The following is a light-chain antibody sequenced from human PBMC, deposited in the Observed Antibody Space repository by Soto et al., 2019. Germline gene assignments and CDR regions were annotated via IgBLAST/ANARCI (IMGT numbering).Light chain of an antibody. J-gene: IGKJ1*01. CDR3: QQYNDWPLT. CDR2: GAF. V-gene: IGKV3-15*01. CDR1: QSVSSSY. Sequence: EIVLTQSPGTLSLSPGERATLSCRASQSVSSSYLAWYQQKPGQAPRLLIYGAFTRATGIPARFSGTGSGTEFTLTISSLQSEDFALYYCQQYNDWPLTFGQGTKVDIK.